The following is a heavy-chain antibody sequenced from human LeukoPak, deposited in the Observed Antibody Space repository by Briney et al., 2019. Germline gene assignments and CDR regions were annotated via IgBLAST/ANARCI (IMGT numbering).Heavy chain of an antibody. Sequence: PGGSLRLSCAASGFTFSSYAMHWVRQAPGKGLEWVAVISYDGSNKYYADSVKGRFTISRDNSKNTLYLQMNSLRAEDTAVYYCAKDRGDGYNFDGMDVWGQGTTVTVSS. J-gene: IGHJ6*02. CDR2: ISYDGSNK. V-gene: IGHV3-30*04. CDR3: AKDRGDGYNFDGMDV. CDR1: GFTFSSYA. D-gene: IGHD5-24*01.